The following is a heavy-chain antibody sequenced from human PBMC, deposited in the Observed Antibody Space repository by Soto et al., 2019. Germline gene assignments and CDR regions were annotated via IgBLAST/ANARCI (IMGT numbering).Heavy chain of an antibody. J-gene: IGHJ4*02. Sequence: PGGSLRLSCVASGIEFSNYAMSWVRQAPGKGLEWVSISSASGRSRYHADSVKGRFTISRDNSKNALYLHMTNLRAEDTAVYYCAKDGNWLDVYFDVWGQGTPVTVSS. D-gene: IGHD6-19*01. CDR3: AKDGNWLDVYFDV. CDR1: GIEFSNYA. V-gene: IGHV3-23*01. CDR2: SSASGRSR.